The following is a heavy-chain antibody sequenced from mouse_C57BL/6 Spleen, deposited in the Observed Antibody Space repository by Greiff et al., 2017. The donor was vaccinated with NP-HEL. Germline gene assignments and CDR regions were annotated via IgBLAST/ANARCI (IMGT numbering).Heavy chain of an antibody. D-gene: IGHD2-5*01. Sequence: EVKLQQSGPELVKPGASVKISCKASGYTFTDYYMNWVKQSHGKSLEWIGDINPNNGGTSYNQQIKGKATLTVDKSSSTAYMELRSLTSEDSAVYYCARSYYSNYGYFDVWGTGTTVTVSA. CDR1: GYTFTDYY. CDR2: INPNNGGT. J-gene: IGHJ1*03. V-gene: IGHV1-26*01. CDR3: ARSYYSNYGYFDV.